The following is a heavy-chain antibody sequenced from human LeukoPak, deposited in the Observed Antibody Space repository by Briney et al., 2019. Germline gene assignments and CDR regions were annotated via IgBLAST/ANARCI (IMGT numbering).Heavy chain of an antibody. J-gene: IGHJ4*02. CDR3: ARDGDYDFWSGYLSRYFDY. D-gene: IGHD3-3*01. CDR2: ISAYNGNT. V-gene: IGHV1-18*01. Sequence: ASVTVSCKASGYTFTSYGISWVRQAPGQGLEWMGWISAYNGNTNYAQKLQGRVTMTTDTSTSTAYMELRSLRSDDTAVYYCARDGDYDFWSGYLSRYFDYWGQGTLVTVSS. CDR1: GYTFTSYG.